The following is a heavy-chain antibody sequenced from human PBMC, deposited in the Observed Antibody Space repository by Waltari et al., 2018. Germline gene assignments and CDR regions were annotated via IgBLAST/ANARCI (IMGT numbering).Heavy chain of an antibody. CDR2: ISASSAAI. V-gene: IGHV3-48*01. D-gene: IGHD6-19*01. CDR3: ATEPAPGAGINY. CDR1: GCTCGVYS. Sequence: EVQLVESGGGLVQPGGSLRLSCAGSGCTCGVYSMHWIRQAPGKGLEWVSYISASSAAIYYADSVKGRFTISRDNAKNLLFLQMSNLGAEDMAVYYCATEPAPGAGINYWGQGILVTVSS. J-gene: IGHJ4*02.